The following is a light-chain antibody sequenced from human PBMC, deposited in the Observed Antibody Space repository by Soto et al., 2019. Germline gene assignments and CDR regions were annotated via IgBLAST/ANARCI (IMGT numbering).Light chain of an antibody. Sequence: QSALTQPASVSGSPGQSITISCAGTSSDVGSHPLVSWYQQHPGKAPKLMISEDTKRPSGVSNRFSGSKSGNMASLTISGLKAEDEADYYCCAFTSAGTCVFVGGTKLTVL. CDR3: CAFTSAGTCV. CDR1: SSDVGSHPL. CDR2: EDT. V-gene: IGLV2-23*01. J-gene: IGLJ3*02.